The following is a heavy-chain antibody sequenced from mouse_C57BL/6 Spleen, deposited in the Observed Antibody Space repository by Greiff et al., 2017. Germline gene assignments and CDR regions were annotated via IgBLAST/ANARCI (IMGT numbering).Heavy chain of an antibody. V-gene: IGHV6-3*01. J-gene: IGHJ3*01. CDR1: GFTFSNYW. CDR2: IRLKSDNYAT. CDR3: TAGPWFAY. Sequence: EVKLQESGGGLVQPGGSMKLSCVASGFTFSNYWMNWVRQSPEKGLEWVAQIRLKSDNYATNYAESVKGRFTISRDDSKSSVYLQTNNLRAEYTGIYYCTAGPWFAYWGQGTLVTVSA.